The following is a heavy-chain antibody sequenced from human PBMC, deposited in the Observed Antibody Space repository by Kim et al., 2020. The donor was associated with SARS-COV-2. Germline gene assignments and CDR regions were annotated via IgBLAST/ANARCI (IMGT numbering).Heavy chain of an antibody. V-gene: IGHV3-23*01. Sequence: GSTYYADSVKGRFTISRDNSKNPLYLQMNSLRAEDTAVYYCAKGVVGVVDWGQGTLVTVSS. CDR2: GST. J-gene: IGHJ4*02. CDR3: AKGVVGVVD. D-gene: IGHD3-22*01.